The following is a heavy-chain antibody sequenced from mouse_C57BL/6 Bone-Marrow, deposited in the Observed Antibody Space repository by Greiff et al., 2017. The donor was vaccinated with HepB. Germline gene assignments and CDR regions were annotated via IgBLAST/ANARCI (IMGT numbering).Heavy chain of an antibody. Sequence: VHLVESGAELARPGASVKLSCKASGYTFTSYGISWVKQRTGQGLEWIGEIYPRSGNTYYNEKFKGKATLTADKSSSTAYMELRRLTSEDSAVYFCARKGYSNYAYWGQGTLVTVSA. J-gene: IGHJ3*01. CDR3: ARKGYSNYAY. V-gene: IGHV1-81*01. CDR1: GYTFTSYG. CDR2: IYPRSGNT. D-gene: IGHD2-5*01.